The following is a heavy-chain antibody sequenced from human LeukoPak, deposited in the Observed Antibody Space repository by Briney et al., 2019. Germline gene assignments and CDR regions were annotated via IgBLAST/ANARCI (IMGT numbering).Heavy chain of an antibody. D-gene: IGHD3-16*01. V-gene: IGHV3-23*01. J-gene: IGHJ4*02. Sequence: GGSLRLSCAASGFTFSNSAMSWVRQAPGKGLEWVSSISDSGSSTYFADSVKARFTISRDNSKNTLYLQMSSLRAEDTAVYYCASQGGRYYFDYWGQGTLVTVSS. CDR3: ASQGGRYYFDY. CDR1: GFTFSNSA. CDR2: ISDSGSST.